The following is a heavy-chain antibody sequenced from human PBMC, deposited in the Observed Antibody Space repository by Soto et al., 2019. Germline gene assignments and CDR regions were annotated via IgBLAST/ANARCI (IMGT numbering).Heavy chain of an antibody. CDR1: GGPISSLSYY. CDR3: AIGGSYVPVDY. V-gene: IGHV4-39*01. CDR2: IFYTGTT. J-gene: IGHJ4*02. D-gene: IGHD1-26*01. Sequence: QMQLQESGPGLVKPSETLSLTCTVSGGPISSLSYYWGWIRQPPGKGLEWIGNIFYTGTTYYSPSLKSRVTISVDTSKNQFSLTLSSVTAADTAVYYCAIGGSYVPVDYWGQGALVTVSS.